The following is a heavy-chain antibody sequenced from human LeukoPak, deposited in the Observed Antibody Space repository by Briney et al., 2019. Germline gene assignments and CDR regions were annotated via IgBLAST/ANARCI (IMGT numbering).Heavy chain of an antibody. D-gene: IGHD2-15*01. V-gene: IGHV3-23*01. CDR3: AKRAVGAAYYFDY. CDR1: GFTFSSYV. CDR2: ISSNGDST. J-gene: IGHJ4*02. Sequence: PGRSLRLSCAASGFTFSSYVMSWVRQAPGKGPEWASEISSNGDSTHYADSVKGRFTISRDNSKNTLFLQMNSLRAEDTAVYYCAKRAVGAAYYFDYWGQGTLVSVSS.